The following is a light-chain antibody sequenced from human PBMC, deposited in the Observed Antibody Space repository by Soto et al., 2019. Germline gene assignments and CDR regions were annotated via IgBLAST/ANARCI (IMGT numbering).Light chain of an antibody. J-gene: IGLJ3*02. CDR3: ASYTYRNTYL. Sequence: QSALIQPASMSGSPGQSITISCTGTSGDVGGYDFVSWYQQHPSKVPRLMIYDVTKQPSGVSHRFSGSKSGNTASLTISGLQVEDEADYYCASYTYRNTYLFGGGTKVTVL. CDR1: SGDVGGYDF. V-gene: IGLV2-14*03. CDR2: DVT.